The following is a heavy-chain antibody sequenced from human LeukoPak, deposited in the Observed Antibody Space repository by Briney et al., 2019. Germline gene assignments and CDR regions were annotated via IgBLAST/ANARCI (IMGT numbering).Heavy chain of an antibody. CDR2: IDHSGST. V-gene: IGHV4-34*01. Sequence: SETLSLTCAVYGGSFSGYYWSWIRQPPGKGLEWIGEIDHSGSTNYNPSLKSRVTISVDTSKNQFSLKLSSVTAADTAVYYCARGAIVVVPAARDVFDYWGQGTLVTVSS. CDR3: ARGAIVVVPAARDVFDY. D-gene: IGHD2-2*01. J-gene: IGHJ4*02. CDR1: GGSFSGYY.